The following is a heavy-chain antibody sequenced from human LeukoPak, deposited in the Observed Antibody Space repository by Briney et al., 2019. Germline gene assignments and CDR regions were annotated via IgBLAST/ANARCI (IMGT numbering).Heavy chain of an antibody. CDR3: ARQVRYYCGSGSYYTSYYYYYMDV. J-gene: IGHJ6*03. V-gene: IGHV4-38-2*02. D-gene: IGHD3-10*01. Sequence: SETLSLTCTVSGYSISSGYYWGWIRQPPGKGLEWIGSIYHSGRTFYNPSLKSRVTISVDTSKNQFSLKLTSVTAADTAVYYCARQVRYYCGSGSYYTSYYYYYMDVWGKGTTVTISS. CDR1: GYSISSGYY. CDR2: IYHSGRT.